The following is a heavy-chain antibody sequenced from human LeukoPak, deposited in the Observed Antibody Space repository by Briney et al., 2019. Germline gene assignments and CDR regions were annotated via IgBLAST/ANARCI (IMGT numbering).Heavy chain of an antibody. D-gene: IGHD6-13*01. J-gene: IGHJ4*02. Sequence: GGSLRLSCAASGFTFSDHYMDWVRQAPGKGLEWVGRTRNKANSYTTEYAAAVKGRFTISRDDSKNSLYLQMNSLKTEDTAVYYCARVGVGGSSWSYHIDYWGQGTLVTVSS. V-gene: IGHV3-72*01. CDR2: TRNKANSYTT. CDR3: ARVGVGGSSWSYHIDY. CDR1: GFTFSDHY.